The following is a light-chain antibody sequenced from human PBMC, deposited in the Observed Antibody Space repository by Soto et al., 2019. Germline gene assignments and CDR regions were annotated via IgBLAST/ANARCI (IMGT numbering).Light chain of an antibody. Sequence: EIVLTQSPGTLSLSPGERATLSCRASESVMNNYLAWYQHKAGQAPRLLIYGASSRATGIPDKFSGSASGTDFTLTISRLEHEDFAVYYCQQYGISPWTFGQGTKVEIK. J-gene: IGKJ1*01. V-gene: IGKV3-20*01. CDR2: GAS. CDR1: ESVMNNY. CDR3: QQYGISPWT.